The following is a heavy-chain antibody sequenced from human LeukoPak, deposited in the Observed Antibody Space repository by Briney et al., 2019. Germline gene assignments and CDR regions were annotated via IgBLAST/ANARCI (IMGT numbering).Heavy chain of an antibody. CDR3: AKSPSITMVRGVIPFDY. CDR2: ISWNSGSI. D-gene: IGHD3-10*01. J-gene: IGHJ4*02. Sequence: GRSLRLSCAASGFTFDDYAMHWVRQAPGKGLEWVSGISWNSGSIGYADSVKGRFTISRDNSKNTLYLQMNSLRAEDTAVYYCAKSPSITMVRGVIPFDYWGQGTLVTVSS. CDR1: GFTFDDYA. V-gene: IGHV3-9*01.